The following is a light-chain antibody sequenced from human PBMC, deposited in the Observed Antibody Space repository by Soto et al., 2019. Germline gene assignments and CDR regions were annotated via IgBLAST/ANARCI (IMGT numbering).Light chain of an antibody. V-gene: IGLV2-14*01. CDR3: SSYTRSSNRV. CDR2: EVS. CDR1: SSDVGGYNY. Sequence: QSVLTQPASVSGSPGQSITISCTGTSSDVGGYNYVSWYQQHPGKAPKLMIYEVSNRPSGVSNRFSGSKSGNTASLTISGLQAQDEADYYCSSYTRSSNRVLGNGTKVTVL. J-gene: IGLJ1*01.